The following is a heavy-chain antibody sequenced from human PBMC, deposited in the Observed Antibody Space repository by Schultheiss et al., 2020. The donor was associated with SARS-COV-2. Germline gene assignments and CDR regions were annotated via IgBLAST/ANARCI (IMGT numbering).Heavy chain of an antibody. J-gene: IGHJ5*02. CDR1: GGSISSYY. V-gene: IGHV4-59*01. Sequence: SETLSLTCTVSGGSISSYYWSWIRQPPGKGLEWIGYIYYSGSTNYNPSLKSRVTISVDTSKYQFSLKLSSVTAADTAVYYCARGRQVAAAGTNWFDPWGQGTLVTVSS. CDR2: IYYSGST. D-gene: IGHD6-13*01. CDR3: ARGRQVAAAGTNWFDP.